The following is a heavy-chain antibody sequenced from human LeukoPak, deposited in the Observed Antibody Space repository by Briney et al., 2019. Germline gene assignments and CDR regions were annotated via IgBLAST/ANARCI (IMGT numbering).Heavy chain of an antibody. J-gene: IGHJ6*03. CDR3: ASPVRLGYYYYMDV. CDR1: GGTFSSYA. V-gene: IGHV1-69*05. D-gene: IGHD3-16*01. Sequence: SVKVFCKASGGTFSSYAISWVRQAPGQGLEWMGGIIPIFGTANYAQKFQGRVTITTDESTSTAYMELSSLRSEDTAVYYCASPVRLGYYYYMDVWGKGTTVTVSS. CDR2: IIPIFGTA.